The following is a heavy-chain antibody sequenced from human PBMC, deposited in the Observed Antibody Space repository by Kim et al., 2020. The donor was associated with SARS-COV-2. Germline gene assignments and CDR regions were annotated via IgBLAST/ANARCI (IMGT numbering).Heavy chain of an antibody. CDR1: GFTFSNAW. CDR3: TTDHRELRSPYYYYGMDV. V-gene: IGHV3-15*01. D-gene: IGHD5-18*01. Sequence: GGSLRLSCAASGFTFSNAWMSWVRQAPGKGLELVGRIKSKTDGGTTDYAAPVKGRFTISRDDSKNTLYLQMNSLKTEDTAVYYCTTDHRELRSPYYYYGMDVWGQGTTVTVSS. CDR2: IKSKTDGGTT. J-gene: IGHJ6*02.